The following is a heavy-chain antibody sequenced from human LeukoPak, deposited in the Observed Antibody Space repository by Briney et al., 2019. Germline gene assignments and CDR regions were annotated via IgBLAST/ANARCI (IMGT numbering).Heavy chain of an antibody. CDR1: GFTFSSYS. CDR3: AKRAVTTRSFDY. D-gene: IGHD4-17*01. CDR2: ISGSGGST. J-gene: IGHJ4*02. V-gene: IGHV3-23*01. Sequence: PGGSLRLSCAASGFTFSSYSMNWVRQAPGKGLEWVSGISGSGGSTYYADSVKGRFTISRDNSKNTLYLQMNSLRAEDTAVYYCAKRAVTTRSFDYWGQGTLVTVSS.